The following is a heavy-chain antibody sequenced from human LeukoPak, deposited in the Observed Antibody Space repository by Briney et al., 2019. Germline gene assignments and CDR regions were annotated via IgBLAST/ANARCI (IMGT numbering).Heavy chain of an antibody. Sequence: GASVKLSCKASGATFSSYTISWVRQPPGQGLEWMGGIIPLLGIANYAQKFQGRVTITADKSTSAAYMELSSLRSEDTAVYYCARGTYGMDVWGQGTTVTVSS. V-gene: IGHV1-69*10. CDR3: ARGTYGMDV. CDR2: IIPLLGIA. J-gene: IGHJ6*02. CDR1: GATFSSYT.